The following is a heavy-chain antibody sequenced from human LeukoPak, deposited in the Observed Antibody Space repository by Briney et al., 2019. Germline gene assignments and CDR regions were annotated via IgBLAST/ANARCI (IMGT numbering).Heavy chain of an antibody. CDR2: INAGNGDT. Sequence: ASAKVSCKASGGTFSSYAMHWVRQAPGQRLEWMGWINAGNGDTKYSQKFQGRVTITRDTSASTAYMELSSLRSEDTAVYYCARDIVVVPAAIVYYYYGMDVWGQGTTVTVSS. J-gene: IGHJ6*02. V-gene: IGHV1-3*01. D-gene: IGHD2-2*01. CDR1: GGTFSSYA. CDR3: ARDIVVVPAAIVYYYYGMDV.